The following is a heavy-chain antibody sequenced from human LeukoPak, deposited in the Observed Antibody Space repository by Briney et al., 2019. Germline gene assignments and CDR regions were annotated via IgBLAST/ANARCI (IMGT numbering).Heavy chain of an antibody. J-gene: IGHJ6*03. D-gene: IGHD5-18*01. CDR3: AKDVMVTAPYYYYYMDV. CDR1: GFTFSSYG. CDR2: ISYDGSNK. Sequence: QPGGSLRLSCAASGFTFSSYGMHWVRQAPGKGLEWVAVISYDGSNKYYADSVKGRFTISRDNSKNTLYLQMNSLRAEDTAVYYCAKDVMVTAPYYYYYMDVWGKGTTVTVSS. V-gene: IGHV3-30*18.